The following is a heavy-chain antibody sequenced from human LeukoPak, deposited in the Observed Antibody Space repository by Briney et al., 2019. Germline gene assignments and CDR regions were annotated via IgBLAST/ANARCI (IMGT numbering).Heavy chain of an antibody. Sequence: SETLSLTCSVSGATMYDNYWSWIRQPPGKGLEWLGYIYTYDRERTSYNPSLKSRITISLDTSNRQFSLRLISVTAADTAVYYCARHGNYGDYVGWFDPWGQGTLVTVSS. CDR2: IYTYDRERT. J-gene: IGHJ5*02. CDR3: ARHGNYGDYVGWFDP. D-gene: IGHD4-17*01. V-gene: IGHV4-4*09. CDR1: GATMYDNY.